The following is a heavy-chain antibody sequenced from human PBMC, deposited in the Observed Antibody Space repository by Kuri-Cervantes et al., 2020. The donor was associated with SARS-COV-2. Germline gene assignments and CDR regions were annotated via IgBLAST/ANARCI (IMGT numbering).Heavy chain of an antibody. CDR1: GFTFSSYD. D-gene: IGHD6-13*01. Sequence: GESLKISCAASGFTFSSYDMHWVRQATGKGLELVSAIGTAGDTYYPGSVKGRFTISRENAKNSLYLQMNSLRAGDTAVYYFARTEHKVNIAAAGTYYYYYYMDVWGKGTTVTVSS. J-gene: IGHJ6*03. CDR2: IGTAGDT. CDR3: ARTEHKVNIAAAGTYYYYYYMDV. V-gene: IGHV3-13*01.